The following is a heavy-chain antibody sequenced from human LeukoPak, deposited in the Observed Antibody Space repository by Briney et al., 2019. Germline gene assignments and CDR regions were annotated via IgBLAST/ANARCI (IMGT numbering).Heavy chain of an antibody. CDR3: AREVFVSDTSMVGHGMDV. CDR2: IKSKTDGGTT. Sequence: PGGSLRLSCAASGFTFSNAWMSWVRQAPGKGLEWVGRIKSKTDGGTTDYAAPVKGRFSISRDDSKNTLYLQMNSLRAEDTAVYYCAREVFVSDTSMVGHGMDVWGQGTTVTVSS. V-gene: IGHV3-15*01. CDR1: GFTFSNAW. D-gene: IGHD5-18*01. J-gene: IGHJ6*02.